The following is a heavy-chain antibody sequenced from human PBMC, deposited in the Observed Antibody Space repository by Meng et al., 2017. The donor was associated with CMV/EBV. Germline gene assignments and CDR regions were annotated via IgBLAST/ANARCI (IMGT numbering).Heavy chain of an antibody. D-gene: IGHD6-19*01. CDR3: ARVVAGFDP. J-gene: IGHJ5*02. CDR2: ISAYNGNT. V-gene: IGHV1-18*01. CDR1: GYTFTSYG. Sequence: GESLKISCAASGYTFTSYGISWVRQAPGQGLEWMGWISAYNGNTNYAQKLQGRVTMTTDTSTSTAYMELRSLRSDDTAVYYCARVVAGFDPWGQGTLVTVSS.